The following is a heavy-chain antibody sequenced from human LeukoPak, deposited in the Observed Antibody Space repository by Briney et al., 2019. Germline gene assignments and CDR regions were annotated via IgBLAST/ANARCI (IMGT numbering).Heavy chain of an antibody. D-gene: IGHD3-10*01. CDR3: AKDPLWFGELSRYYFDY. Sequence: TGGSLRLSCAASGFTVSSNYMTWVRQAPGKGLEWVSLIYSDGSTSYADSVKGRFTISRDNSKNTLYLQMNSLRAEDTAVYYCAKDPLWFGELSRYYFDYWGQGTLVTVSS. CDR2: IYSDGST. CDR1: GFTVSSNY. J-gene: IGHJ4*02. V-gene: IGHV3-53*05.